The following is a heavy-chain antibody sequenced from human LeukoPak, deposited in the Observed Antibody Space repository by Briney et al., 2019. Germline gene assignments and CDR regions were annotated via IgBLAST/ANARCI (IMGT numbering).Heavy chain of an antibody. D-gene: IGHD3-22*01. CDR2: ISSSGSII. Sequence: KPGGSLRLSCAASGFTLSDYYMSWIRQAPGKGLEWVSYISSSGSIIYYADSVKGRFTISRDNTKNSMYLQMNSLRAEDTAVYYCARGKYDSSPFLQHWGQGTLVTVSS. CDR3: ARGKYDSSPFLQH. J-gene: IGHJ1*01. CDR1: GFTLSDYY. V-gene: IGHV3-11*01.